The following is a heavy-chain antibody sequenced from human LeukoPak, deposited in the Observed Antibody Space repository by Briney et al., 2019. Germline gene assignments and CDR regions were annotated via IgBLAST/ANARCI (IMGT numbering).Heavy chain of an antibody. D-gene: IGHD6-13*01. J-gene: IGHJ3*02. V-gene: IGHV4-61*01. Sequence: PSETLSLTCTVSGGSISSSSYYWSWLRQPPGKGLEYIGFLYYTGNTNYNPSLKSRVTISVDTSKNQFSLKLSSVTAADTAVYYCARDLAYGSSLRGAFDIWGQGTMVIVSS. CDR3: ARDLAYGSSLRGAFDI. CDR1: GGSISSSSYY. CDR2: LYYTGNT.